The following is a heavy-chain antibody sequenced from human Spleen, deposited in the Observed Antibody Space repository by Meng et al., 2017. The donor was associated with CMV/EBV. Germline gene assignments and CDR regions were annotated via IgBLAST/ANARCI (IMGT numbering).Heavy chain of an antibody. Sequence: GGSLRLSCAASGFTFNNYAVSWVRQAPGKGLEWVSGISWNSGHIAYADSVKGRFTISRDSAKNSLHLQMSSLRVEDTALYYCAKDMRESTVVGSVGMLRTGYNGMDVWGQGTTVTVSS. CDR2: ISWNSGHI. D-gene: IGHD2-21*01. J-gene: IGHJ6*02. CDR3: AKDMRESTVVGSVGMLRTGYNGMDV. V-gene: IGHV3-9*01. CDR1: GFTFNNYA.